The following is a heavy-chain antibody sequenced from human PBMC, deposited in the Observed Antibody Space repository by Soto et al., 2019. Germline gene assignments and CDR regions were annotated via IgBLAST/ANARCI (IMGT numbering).Heavy chain of an antibody. CDR2: IYYSGRT. CDR1: GGSISSGGYY. Sequence: QVQLQESGPGLVKPSQTLSLTCTVSGGSISSGGYYWSWIRQHPGQGLQWIGYIYYSGRTYYNPSLRIQVTLSVETSKKQFSLKVRSVTAADTAVYYCAREVGGLLSSGWLDYWGQGTLVTVSS. V-gene: IGHV4-31*01. D-gene: IGHD6-19*01. CDR3: AREVGGLLSSGWLDY. J-gene: IGHJ4*02.